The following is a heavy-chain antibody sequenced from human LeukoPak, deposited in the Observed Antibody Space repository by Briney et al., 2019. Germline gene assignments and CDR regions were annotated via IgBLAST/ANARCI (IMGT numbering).Heavy chain of an antibody. CDR1: GFTFSRYS. J-gene: IGHJ4*02. Sequence: GGSLRLSCAASGFTFSRYSMNWVRQAPGKGLEWVSSISTSSNYIYYTDSVKGRCTISRDNGKNSLYLQMNSLRAEDTAVYYCARDRSSGWSYFDYWGQGTLVTVSS. V-gene: IGHV3-21*01. CDR2: ISTSSNYI. D-gene: IGHD6-19*01. CDR3: ARDRSSGWSYFDY.